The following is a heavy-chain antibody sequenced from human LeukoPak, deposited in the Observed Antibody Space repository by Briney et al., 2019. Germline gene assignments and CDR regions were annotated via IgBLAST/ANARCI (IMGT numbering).Heavy chain of an antibody. J-gene: IGHJ5*02. V-gene: IGHV4-59*01. Sequence: SETLSLTCTVSGDSISSYYWSWIRQPPGKALEWIGYISSSGNSNYNPSLNSRVTISLDTSKNQFSLRLSSVTAADTAIYHCARDVGYCSSASCYVWYDPWGQGTLVTVSS. CDR2: ISSSGNS. CDR1: GDSISSYY. D-gene: IGHD2-2*01. CDR3: ARDVGYCSSASCYVWYDP.